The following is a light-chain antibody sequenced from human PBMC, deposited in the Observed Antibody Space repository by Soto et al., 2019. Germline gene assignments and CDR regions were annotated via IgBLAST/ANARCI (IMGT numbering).Light chain of an antibody. V-gene: IGLV2-23*01. CDR3: CSYAGATGV. J-gene: IGLJ3*02. CDR2: EGT. Sequence: QSALTQPASVSGAPGQSITISCTGTSSDVGGYNFVSWYQHHPGETPKVIIYEGTKRPSGVSNRFSGAKSGNTASLRVSGLQAEDEADYYCCSYAGATGVFGGGTQLTVL. CDR1: SSDVGGYNF.